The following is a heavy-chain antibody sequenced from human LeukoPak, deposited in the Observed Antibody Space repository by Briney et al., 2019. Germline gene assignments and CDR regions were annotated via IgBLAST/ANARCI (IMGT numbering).Heavy chain of an antibody. D-gene: IGHD3-22*01. CDR3: ARVGDSSGYYFDY. CDR1: SDSISSSNW. J-gene: IGHJ4*02. V-gene: IGHV4-4*02. Sequence: PSETLSLTCAVSSDSISSSNWWSWVRQPPGKGLEWIGEIYHGGSTNYNPSLKSRVTISVDKSKNQFSLKLSSVTAADTAVYYCARVGDSSGYYFDYWGQGTLVTVSS. CDR2: IYHGGST.